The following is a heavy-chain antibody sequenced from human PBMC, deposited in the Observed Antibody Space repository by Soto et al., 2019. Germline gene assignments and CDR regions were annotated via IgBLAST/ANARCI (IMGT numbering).Heavy chain of an antibody. J-gene: IGHJ6*02. CDR2: IYYSGST. CDR3: ARVDWNYYYGMDV. V-gene: IGHV4-30-4*01. CDR1: GGSISSGDYY. Sequence: PSETLSLTCTVSGGSISSGDYYWSWIRQPPGKGLEWIGYIYYSGSTYYNPSLKSRVTISVDTSKNQFSLKLSSVTAADTAVYYCARVDWNYYYGMDVWGQGTTVTVSS. D-gene: IGHD2-21*01.